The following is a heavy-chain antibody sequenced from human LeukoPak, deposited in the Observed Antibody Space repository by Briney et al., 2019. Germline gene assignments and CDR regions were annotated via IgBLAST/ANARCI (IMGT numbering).Heavy chain of an antibody. V-gene: IGHV1-69*13. CDR3: AKGYDSSGSYFRYGMDV. J-gene: IGHJ6*02. CDR1: GGTFSSYA. Sequence: SVKVSCKASGGTFSSYAISWVRQAPGQGLEWMGGITPIFGTANYAQKFQGRVTITADESTSTAYMELSSLRSEDTAVYYCAKGYDSSGSYFRYGMDVWGQGTTVTVSS. D-gene: IGHD3-22*01. CDR2: ITPIFGTA.